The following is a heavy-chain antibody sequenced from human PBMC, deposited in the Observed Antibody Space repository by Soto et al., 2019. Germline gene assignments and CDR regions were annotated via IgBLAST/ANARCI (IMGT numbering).Heavy chain of an antibody. Sequence: QVQVVQSGAEVKKPGSSVKVSCKASGGTFSSYTITWVRQAPGQGLECLGRIIPIFGVTNYAQKFQDRLTMSADRPTTTAYMELSSLTYEETAVYYCVRDWESTTQTWGFGDSWGQGTLVTVSS. CDR2: IIPIFGVT. D-gene: IGHD3-10*01. V-gene: IGHV1-69*04. J-gene: IGHJ4*02. CDR3: VRDWESTTQTWGFGDS. CDR1: GGTFSSYT.